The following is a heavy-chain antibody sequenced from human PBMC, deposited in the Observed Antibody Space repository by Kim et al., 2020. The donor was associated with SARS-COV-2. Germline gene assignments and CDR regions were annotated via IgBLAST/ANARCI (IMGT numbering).Heavy chain of an antibody. V-gene: IGHV4-31*03. J-gene: IGHJ4*02. Sequence: SETLSLTCTVSGGSISSGGYYWSWIRQHPGKGLEWIGYIYYSGSTYYNPSLKSRVTISVDTSKNQFSLKLSSVTAADTAVYYCARGPNSDEGLLWFGELFSPYPPIPYYFDYWGQGTLVTVSS. CDR3: ARGPNSDEGLLWFGELFSPYPPIPYYFDY. CDR1: GGSISSGGYY. D-gene: IGHD3-10*01. CDR2: IYYSGST.